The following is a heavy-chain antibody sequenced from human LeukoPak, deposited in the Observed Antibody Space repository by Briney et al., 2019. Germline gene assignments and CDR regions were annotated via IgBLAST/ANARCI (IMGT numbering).Heavy chain of an antibody. D-gene: IGHD4-23*01. Sequence: GGSRRPSCAASGFTFSNYAMSWVRQAPGKGLEWVSVISGSGGSKYADSVKGRFTISRDNSKNTLYLQMNSLRAEDTAVYYCAKTSYGGNPKYWYFDLWGRGTLVTVSS. CDR3: AKTSYGGNPKYWYFDL. CDR2: ISGSGGS. J-gene: IGHJ2*01. V-gene: IGHV3-23*01. CDR1: GFTFSNYA.